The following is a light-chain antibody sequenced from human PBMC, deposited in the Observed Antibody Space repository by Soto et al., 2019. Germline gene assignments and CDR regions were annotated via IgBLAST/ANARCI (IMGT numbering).Light chain of an antibody. CDR1: QSITASY. V-gene: IGKV3-20*01. CDR3: QQYGNSPRT. Sequence: EIVLTQSPGTLSLSPGERATPSCRAGQSITASYLAWYQQKPGQAPRLLIYGASSRATGIPDRFSGSGSGTDFTLTISRLEPEDFAVYYCQQYGNSPRTFGQGTKVEIK. CDR2: GAS. J-gene: IGKJ1*01.